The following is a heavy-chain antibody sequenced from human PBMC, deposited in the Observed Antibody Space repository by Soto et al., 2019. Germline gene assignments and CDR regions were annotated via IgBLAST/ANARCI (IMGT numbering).Heavy chain of an antibody. V-gene: IGHV3-21*01. Sequence: GGSLRLSCAASGFTFSSYSMNWVRQAPGKGLEWVSSISSSSSYIYYADSVKGRFTISRDNAKNSLYLQMNSLRAEDTAVYYCAARGYSYVTYGMDVWGQGTTVTVSS. CDR2: ISSSSSYI. D-gene: IGHD5-18*01. J-gene: IGHJ6*02. CDR1: GFTFSSYS. CDR3: AARGYSYVTYGMDV.